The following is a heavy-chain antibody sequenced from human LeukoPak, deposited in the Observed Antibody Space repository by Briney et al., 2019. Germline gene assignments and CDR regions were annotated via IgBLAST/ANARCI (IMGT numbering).Heavy chain of an antibody. CDR3: AKRSGSYYYYYMDV. Sequence: SGGSLRLSCAASGFTFSSYGMSWVRQAPGKGLEWVSAISGSGGSTYYADSVKGRFTISRDNSKNTLYLQMNSLRAEDTAVHYCAKRSGSYYYYYMDVWGKGTTVTISS. CDR2: ISGSGGST. CDR1: GFTFSSYG. V-gene: IGHV3-23*01. J-gene: IGHJ6*03. D-gene: IGHD1-26*01.